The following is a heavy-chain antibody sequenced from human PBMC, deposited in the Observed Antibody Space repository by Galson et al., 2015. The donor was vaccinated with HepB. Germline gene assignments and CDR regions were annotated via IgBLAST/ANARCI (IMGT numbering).Heavy chain of an antibody. CDR2: IGWDDDE. D-gene: IGHD3-10*01. CDR3: ARNPPDGSGSYYLYYFDY. J-gene: IGHJ4*02. CDR1: GFSLRTSGMR. Sequence: PALVKPTQTLTLTCTFSGFSLRTSGMRVNWIRQSPGKALEWLARIGWDDDEFYTPSLKTRLTISKDTSKNQVVLTMTNMDPVDTATYYCARNPPDGSGSYYLYYFDYWGQGTLVTVSS. V-gene: IGHV2-70*04.